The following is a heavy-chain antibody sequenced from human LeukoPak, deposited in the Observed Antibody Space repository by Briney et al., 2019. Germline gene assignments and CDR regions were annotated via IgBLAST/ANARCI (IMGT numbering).Heavy chain of an antibody. J-gene: IGHJ3*02. Sequence: GGSLRLSCAASGFTFSSYAMSWVRQAPGKGLEWVSAISGSGGSTYYADSVKGRFTISRDNSKNTLYLQMNSLGAEDTAVYYCAKDGSMVRGVTHAFGIWGQGTMVTVSS. V-gene: IGHV3-23*01. CDR1: GFTFSSYA. D-gene: IGHD3-10*01. CDR2: ISGSGGST. CDR3: AKDGSMVRGVTHAFGI.